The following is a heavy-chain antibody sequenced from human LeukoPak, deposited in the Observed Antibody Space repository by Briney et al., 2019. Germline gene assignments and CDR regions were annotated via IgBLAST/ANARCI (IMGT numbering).Heavy chain of an antibody. Sequence: PGGSLRLSCAASGFTFSSYWMHWVRQAPGKGLVWVSRINSDGSSTSYADSVKGRFTISRDNAKNTLYLQMNSLRAEDTAVYYCARDLRRYYDRSGYYDVFDIWGQGTMVTVSS. CDR3: ARDLRRYYDRSGYYDVFDI. D-gene: IGHD3-22*01. J-gene: IGHJ3*02. V-gene: IGHV3-74*01. CDR1: GFTFSSYW. CDR2: INSDGSST.